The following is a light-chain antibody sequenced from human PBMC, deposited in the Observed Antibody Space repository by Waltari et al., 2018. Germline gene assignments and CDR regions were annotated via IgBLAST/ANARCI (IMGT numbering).Light chain of an antibody. V-gene: IGKV3-15*01. CDR1: QSVSSN. CDR3: QQYNNWPPGT. Sequence: EIVMTQSPAPLSVSPGERANLSCRASQSVSSNLAWYQQKPGQAPRLLIYGASTRATGIPARFSGSGSGTEFTLTISSLQSEDFAVYYCQQYNNWPPGTFGQGTKVEIK. CDR2: GAS. J-gene: IGKJ1*01.